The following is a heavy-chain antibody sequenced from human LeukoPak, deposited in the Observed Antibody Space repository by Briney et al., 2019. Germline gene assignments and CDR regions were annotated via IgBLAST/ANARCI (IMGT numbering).Heavy chain of an antibody. J-gene: IGHJ4*02. V-gene: IGHV3-30*04. D-gene: IGHD3-22*01. Sequence: PGGSLRLSCAASGFTFSSYAMHWVRQAPGKGLEWVAVISYDGSNKYYADSVKGRFTISRDNAKNSLYLQMNSLRAEDTAVYYGARATPYYYDSSGYPFDYWGQGTLVTVSS. CDR3: ARATPYYYDSSGYPFDY. CDR1: GFTFSSYA. CDR2: ISYDGSNK.